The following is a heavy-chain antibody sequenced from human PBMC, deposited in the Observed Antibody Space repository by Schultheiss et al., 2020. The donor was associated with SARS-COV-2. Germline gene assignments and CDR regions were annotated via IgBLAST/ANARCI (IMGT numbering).Heavy chain of an antibody. D-gene: IGHD2-15*01. CDR2: IRSKTDGGTA. J-gene: IGHJ4*02. Sequence: GGSLRLSCAASGFTFSNAWMSWVRQAPGKGLEWVGRIRSKTDGGTADYGAPVKGRFTMSRDDSKNTLYLQMNSLRAEDTAVYYCAKDTSGGSDLEYWGQGTLVTVSS. V-gene: IGHV3-15*01. CDR3: AKDTSGGSDLEY. CDR1: GFTFSNAW.